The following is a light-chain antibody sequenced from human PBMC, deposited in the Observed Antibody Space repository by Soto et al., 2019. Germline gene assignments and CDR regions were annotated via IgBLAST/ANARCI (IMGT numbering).Light chain of an antibody. CDR1: QTISNNY. Sequence: EIVLTQSPGTLSLSPGERATLSCRASQTISNNYLAWYQQKPGRAPRLLICDASTRAAGIPDRFSGSGSGTDFTLTISRLEPEDFAVYYCQQYGNSPQTFGPGSKLEIK. CDR2: DAS. V-gene: IGKV3-20*01. J-gene: IGKJ2*01. CDR3: QQYGNSPQT.